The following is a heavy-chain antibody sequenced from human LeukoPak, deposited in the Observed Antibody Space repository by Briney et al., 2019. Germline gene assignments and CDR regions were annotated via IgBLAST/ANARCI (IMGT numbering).Heavy chain of an antibody. CDR1: GGSSSSAGYS. D-gene: IGHD3-10*01. CDR3: ARVLFDAFDI. J-gene: IGHJ3*02. CDR2: IYHSGST. V-gene: IGHV4-30-2*01. Sequence: PSHTLSLTCAVSGGSSSSAGYSWSWIRRPPGKGQEWIGYIYHSGSTYYNPSLKSRVTISVDRSKNQFSLKLSSVTAADTAVYYCARVLFDAFDIWGQGTMVTVSS.